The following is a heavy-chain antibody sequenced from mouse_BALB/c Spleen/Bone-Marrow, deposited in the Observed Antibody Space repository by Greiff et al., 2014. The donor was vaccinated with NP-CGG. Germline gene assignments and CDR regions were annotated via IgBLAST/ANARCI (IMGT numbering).Heavy chain of an antibody. CDR3: ARGITTATFAY. CDR2: IYPRNNNT. Sequence: VQLQQSGPELVKPGASVKISCKASGYTFTDYYINWVKQKPGQGLEWIGWIYPRNNNTKYNERFKDKATLTVDTPSSIAYMQLSSLTSEDTAVYFCARGITTATFAYWGQGTLVTVSA. J-gene: IGHJ3*01. D-gene: IGHD1-2*01. V-gene: IGHV1-84*02. CDR1: GYTFTDYY.